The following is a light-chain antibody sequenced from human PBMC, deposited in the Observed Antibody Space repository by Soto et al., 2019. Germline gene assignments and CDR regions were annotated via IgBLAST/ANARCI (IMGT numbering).Light chain of an antibody. CDR2: EVS. V-gene: IGLV2-14*01. CDR3: RSYTNNQTLL. CDR1: SSDVGGYNY. J-gene: IGLJ2*01. Sequence: QSALTQPASVSGSPGQSITISCTGTSSDVGGYNYVSWYQQHPGKAPKLMIYEVSNRPSGVSNRISDSKSGNTASLTISGRKAEHGEDEYFRSYTNNQTLLLGGGTK.